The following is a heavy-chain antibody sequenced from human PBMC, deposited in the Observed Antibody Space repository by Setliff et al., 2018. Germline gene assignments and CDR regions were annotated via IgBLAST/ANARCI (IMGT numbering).Heavy chain of an antibody. J-gene: IGHJ5*02. Sequence: GASVKVSCKSSGYIFTDYYVHWVRQAPGQGLEWMGWINPHGGGTTFAQKFQGRVTVTRDSSITTAYLKLSSLTSDDTAVYYCARGRRGSTWTSDLWGQGTLVTVSS. CDR1: GYIFTDYY. CDR2: INPHGGGT. D-gene: IGHD6-13*01. CDR3: ARGRRGSTWTSDL. V-gene: IGHV1-2*02.